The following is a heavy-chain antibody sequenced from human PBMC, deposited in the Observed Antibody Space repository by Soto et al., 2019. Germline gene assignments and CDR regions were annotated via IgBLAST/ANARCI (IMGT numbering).Heavy chain of an antibody. V-gene: IGHV1-69*13. CDR1: GVTFSSYA. CDR3: ARDSPSPYSSQNYYFDY. Sequence: GASVKVSGKASGVTFSSYAISWVRQAPGQGLEWMGGIIPIFGTANYAQKFQGRVTITADESTSTAYMELSSLRSEDTAVYYCARDSPSPYSSQNYYFDYWGQGTLVTVSS. CDR2: IIPIFGTA. J-gene: IGHJ4*02. D-gene: IGHD6-13*01.